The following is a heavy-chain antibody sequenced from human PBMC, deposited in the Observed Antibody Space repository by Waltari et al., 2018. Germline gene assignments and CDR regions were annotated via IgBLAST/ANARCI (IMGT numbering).Heavy chain of an antibody. J-gene: IGHJ4*02. CDR1: GFTFSSYE. V-gene: IGHV3-48*03. Sequence: EVQLVESGGGLVQPGGSLRLSCAASGFTFSSYEMNWVRQAPGKGLEWVSYISSSGSTIYYADSVKGRFTISRDNAKNSLYLQMNSLRAEDTAVYYCARDPFRGVINYFDYWGQGTLVIVSS. D-gene: IGHD3-10*01. CDR2: ISSSGSTI. CDR3: ARDPFRGVINYFDY.